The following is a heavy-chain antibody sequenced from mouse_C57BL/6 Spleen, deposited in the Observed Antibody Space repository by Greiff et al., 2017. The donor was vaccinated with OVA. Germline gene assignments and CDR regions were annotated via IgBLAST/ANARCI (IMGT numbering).Heavy chain of an antibody. J-gene: IGHJ4*01. CDR1: GYTFTDYE. D-gene: IGHD1-1*01. Sequence: QVQLQQSGAELVRPGASVTLSCKASGYTFTDYEMHWVKQTPVHGLEWIGAIDPETGGTAYNQKFKGKAILTADNSSSTAYLELRSLTSEDSAVYYCTRSYYGSSPYYAMDYWGQGTSVTVSS. CDR3: TRSYYGSSPYYAMDY. V-gene: IGHV1-15*01. CDR2: IDPETGGT.